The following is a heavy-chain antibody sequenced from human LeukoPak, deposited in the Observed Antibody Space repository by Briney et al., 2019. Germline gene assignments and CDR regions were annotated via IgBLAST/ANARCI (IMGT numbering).Heavy chain of an antibody. CDR3: ARHDIAAALVIDY. D-gene: IGHD6-13*01. Sequence: PSETLSLTCTVSGGSISSSSYYWGWIRQPPGKGLEWIGSIYYSGSTYYSPSLKSRVTISVDTSKNQFSLKLSSVTAADTAMYYCARHDIAAALVIDYWGQGTLVTVSS. V-gene: IGHV4-39*01. CDR1: GGSISSSSYY. CDR2: IYYSGST. J-gene: IGHJ4*02.